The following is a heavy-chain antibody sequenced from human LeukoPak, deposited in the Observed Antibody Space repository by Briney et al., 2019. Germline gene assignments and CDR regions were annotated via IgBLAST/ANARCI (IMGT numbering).Heavy chain of an antibody. V-gene: IGHV3-48*03. J-gene: IGHJ6*04. D-gene: IGHD3-10*02. CDR1: GFTFTTYA. CDR3: AELGITMIGGV. CDR2: ISSSGSTI. Sequence: GGSLRLSCAASGFTFTTYAMTWVRQAPGKGLEWVSYISSSGSTIYYADSVKGRFTISRDNAKNSLYLQMNSLRAEDTAVYYCAELGITMIGGVWGKGTTVTISS.